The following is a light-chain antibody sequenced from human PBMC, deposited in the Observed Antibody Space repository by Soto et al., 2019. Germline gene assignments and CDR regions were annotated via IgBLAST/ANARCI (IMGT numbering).Light chain of an antibody. Sequence: DIQMTQSPSSVSASVGDRVTISCPASQGISRSLAWYQQKPGKAPKLLIYAASSLQSGVPSRFSGSGFGTDFTLTISSLQPEDAAMYYCQQADTFPITFGQGTRLEIK. V-gene: IGKV1D-12*01. CDR2: AAS. CDR1: QGISRS. J-gene: IGKJ5*01. CDR3: QQADTFPIT.